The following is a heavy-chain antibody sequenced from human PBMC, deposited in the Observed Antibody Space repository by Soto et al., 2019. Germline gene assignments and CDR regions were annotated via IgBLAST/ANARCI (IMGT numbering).Heavy chain of an antibody. D-gene: IGHD3-10*02. CDR1: GFIFINNG. J-gene: IGHJ4*02. CDR3: TIVRVADSALDH. Sequence: LRLSFVGSGFIFINNGMHWVRQTPGKGLEWVAFMSYDGSDTFYADSVKGRFTISRDNSKNTLFLHMSNLRAEDTAMYYCTIVRVADSALDHWGQGTLVTVSS. V-gene: IGHV3-30*03. CDR2: MSYDGSDT.